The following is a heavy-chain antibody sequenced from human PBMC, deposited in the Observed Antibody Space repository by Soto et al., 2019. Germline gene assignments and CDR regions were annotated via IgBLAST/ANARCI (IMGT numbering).Heavy chain of an antibody. Sequence: GGSLRLSCAASEFSFSGYWMHWVRQAPGKGLVWVSRIKSDGTMTMYADSVKGRFTISRDNAKNTLYLQMNSLREEDTAVYYCARSDWFDPWGQGTLVTVSS. CDR3: ARSDWFDP. J-gene: IGHJ5*02. CDR1: EFSFSGYW. CDR2: IKSDGTMT. V-gene: IGHV3-74*03.